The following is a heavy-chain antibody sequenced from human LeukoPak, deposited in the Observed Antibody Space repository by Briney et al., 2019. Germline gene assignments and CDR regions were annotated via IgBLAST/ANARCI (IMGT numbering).Heavy chain of an antibody. V-gene: IGHV1-24*01. CDR3: ASTYYYDSSGYYLPCY. Sequence: ASVKVSCKVSGYTLTELSMHWVRQAPGKGLEWMGGFDPEDGETIYAQKFQGRVTMTEDTSTDTAYMELSSLRSEDTAVYYCASTYYYDSSGYYLPCYWGQGTLVTVSS. CDR1: GYTLTELS. J-gene: IGHJ4*02. CDR2: FDPEDGET. D-gene: IGHD3-22*01.